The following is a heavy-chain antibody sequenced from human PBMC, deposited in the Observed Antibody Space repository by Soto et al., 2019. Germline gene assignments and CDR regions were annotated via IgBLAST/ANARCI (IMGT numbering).Heavy chain of an antibody. V-gene: IGHV3-15*07. J-gene: IGHJ6*02. Sequence: PGGSLRLSCAASGFTFSNAWMNWVRQAPGKGLEWVGRIKSKTDGGTTDYAAPVKGRFTISRDDSKNTLYLQMNSLKTEDTAVYYCTTVRGGREYYYYYYGMDVWGQGTTVTVSS. CDR3: TTVRGGREYYYYYYGMDV. D-gene: IGHD2-15*01. CDR1: GFTFSNAW. CDR2: IKSKTDGGTT.